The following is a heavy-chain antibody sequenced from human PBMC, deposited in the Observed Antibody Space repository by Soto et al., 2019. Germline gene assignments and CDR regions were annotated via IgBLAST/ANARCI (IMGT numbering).Heavy chain of an antibody. Sequence: QVQLVQSGAEVKKPGSSVKVSCKASGGTFSSYAISWVRQAPGQGLEWMGAIIPIFGTAHNAQKFQGRVTVPADESTSTAYMELSSLRSEDTAVYYCASQYDGPRQVPYYYYDGMDVWGQGTTVTVSS. D-gene: IGHD3-16*01. CDR2: IIPIFGTA. V-gene: IGHV1-69*01. J-gene: IGHJ6*02. CDR3: ASQYDGPRQVPYYYYDGMDV. CDR1: GGTFSSYA.